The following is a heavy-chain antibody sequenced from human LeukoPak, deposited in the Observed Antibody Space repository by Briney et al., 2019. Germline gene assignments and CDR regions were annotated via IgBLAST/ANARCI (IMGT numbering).Heavy chain of an antibody. CDR3: AKASGFLYYYYGMDV. Sequence: PGGSLTLSCAASGFTFSSYSMNWVRQAPGKGLEWVSSISSSSSYIYYADSVKGRFTISRDNSKNTLYLQMNSLRAEDTAVYYCAKASGFLYYYYGMDVWGQGTTVTVSS. J-gene: IGHJ6*02. V-gene: IGHV3-21*04. CDR1: GFTFSSYS. CDR2: ISSSSSYI. D-gene: IGHD1-1*01.